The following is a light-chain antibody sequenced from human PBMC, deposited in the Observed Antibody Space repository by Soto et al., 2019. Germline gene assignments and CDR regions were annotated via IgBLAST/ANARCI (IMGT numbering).Light chain of an antibody. Sequence: DIEMTQSPSTLSASVVYRFTITCLAIQSISSWLSWFQQKPGKAPKLLMYDASSLESGVPSRFSGSGSGTEFTLTISSLQPDDFATYYCHQYGTYLWTFGQGTKVHIK. J-gene: IGKJ1*01. CDR1: QSISSW. CDR2: DAS. V-gene: IGKV1-5*01. CDR3: HQYGTYLWT.